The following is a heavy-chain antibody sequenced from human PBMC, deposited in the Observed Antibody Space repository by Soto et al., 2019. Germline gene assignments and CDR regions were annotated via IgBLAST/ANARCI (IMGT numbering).Heavy chain of an antibody. CDR1: GFTFSSYA. Sequence: PGGSLRLSCAASGFTFSSYAMSWVRQAPGKGLEWVSAISGDGIGTYYTDSVKGRFTISRDNSKNTLYLQMDSLRGDDTAVYYCAKDREQCGGSSCYSLYFDFWGQGALVTVSS. V-gene: IGHV3-23*01. CDR2: ISGDGIGT. J-gene: IGHJ4*02. D-gene: IGHD2-15*01. CDR3: AKDREQCGGSSCYSLYFDF.